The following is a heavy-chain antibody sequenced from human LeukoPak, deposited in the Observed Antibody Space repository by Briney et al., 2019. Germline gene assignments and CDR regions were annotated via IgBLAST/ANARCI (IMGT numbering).Heavy chain of an antibody. D-gene: IGHD6-19*01. CDR3: SKEGRIGWYELDY. J-gene: IGHJ4*02. CDR1: GFTFDDYA. CDR2: ISGDGGST. V-gene: IGHV3-43*02. Sequence: GGSLRLSCAASGFTFDDYAMHWVRQAPGKGLEWVSLISGDGGSTYYADSVKGRFTISRDNGKNSLYLQMNSLRTEDTALYYCSKEGRIGWYELDYWGQGTLVTVSS.